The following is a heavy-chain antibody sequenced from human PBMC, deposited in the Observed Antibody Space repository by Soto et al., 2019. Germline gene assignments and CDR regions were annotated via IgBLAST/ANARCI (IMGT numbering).Heavy chain of an antibody. V-gene: IGHV1-18*04. Sequence: ASVKVSCKASGYTFTSYGISWVRQAPGQGLEWMGWISAYNGNTNYAQKLQGRVTMTTDTSTSTAYMELRSLRSDDTAVYYCARIQAPIVAVPAATNWFDPWGQGTLVTVSS. CDR2: ISAYNGNT. CDR3: ARIQAPIVAVPAATNWFDP. D-gene: IGHD2-2*01. CDR1: GYTFTSYG. J-gene: IGHJ5*02.